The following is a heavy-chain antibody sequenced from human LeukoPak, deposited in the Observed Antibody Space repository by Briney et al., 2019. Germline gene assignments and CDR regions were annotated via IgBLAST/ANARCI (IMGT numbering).Heavy chain of an antibody. D-gene: IGHD2-2*01. CDR2: IYYSGST. CDR1: GGSNSSRNYY. Sequence: PSETLSLTCTVSGGSNSSRNYYWDWIHQPPGKGLEWIGSIYYSGSTYYNPSLKSRVTISVDTSKNQFSLKLSSVTAADTAVYYCARVPHGSTTGWYFDLWGRGTLVTVSS. V-gene: IGHV4-39*07. J-gene: IGHJ2*01. CDR3: ARVPHGSTTGWYFDL.